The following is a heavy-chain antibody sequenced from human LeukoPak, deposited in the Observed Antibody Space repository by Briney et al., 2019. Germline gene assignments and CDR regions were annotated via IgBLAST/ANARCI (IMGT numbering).Heavy chain of an antibody. Sequence: TGGSLRLSCAASGFTFSSYAMSWVRQAPGKGLEWVSAISGSGGSTYYADSVKGRFTISRDNSKNTLYLQMNSPRAEDTAVYYCAKQPNYGSGSYQLDYWGQGTLVTVSS. CDR3: AKQPNYGSGSYQLDY. D-gene: IGHD3-10*01. CDR1: GFTFSSYA. V-gene: IGHV3-23*01. J-gene: IGHJ4*02. CDR2: ISGSGGST.